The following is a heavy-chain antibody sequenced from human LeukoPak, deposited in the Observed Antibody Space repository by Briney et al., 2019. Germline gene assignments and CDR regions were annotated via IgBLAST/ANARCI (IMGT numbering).Heavy chain of an antibody. CDR1: GFTFSSYA. CDR2: ISGSGGST. J-gene: IGHJ6*02. D-gene: IGHD6-13*01. CDR3: AKDLRSSSWSAIYYCYGMDV. Sequence: QAGGSLRLSCAASGFTFSSYAMSWVRQAPGKGLEWVSAISGSGGSTYYADSVKGRFTISRDNSKNTLYLQMNSLRAEDTAVYYCAKDLRSSSWSAIYYCYGMDVWGQGTTVTVSS. V-gene: IGHV3-23*01.